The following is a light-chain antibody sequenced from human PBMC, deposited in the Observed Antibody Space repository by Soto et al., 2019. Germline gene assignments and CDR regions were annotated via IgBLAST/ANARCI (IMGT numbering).Light chain of an antibody. CDR2: GAF. Sequence: EIVLTQSPGTLSLSPGERATLSCRASESVTSNQLAWYQQKPGQAPRLLIYGAFIRASGIPDRFSGSGSGTAFTVTISALEPEDCAVYYCQRYGTSRGTFGQGTKLEIK. CDR3: QRYGTSRGT. J-gene: IGKJ2*01. CDR1: ESVTSNQ. V-gene: IGKV3-20*01.